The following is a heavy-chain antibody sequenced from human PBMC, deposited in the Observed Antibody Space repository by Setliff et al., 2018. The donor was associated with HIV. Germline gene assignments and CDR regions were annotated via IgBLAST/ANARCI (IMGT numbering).Heavy chain of an antibody. V-gene: IGHV4-34*01. D-gene: IGHD3-22*01. CDR3: ARSRTSSGYYGVTGYGMDV. J-gene: IGHJ6*02. CDR2: INHSGST. Sequence: ETLSLTCAVYGGSFNGYFWSWIRQPPGKGLDWIGEINHSGSTNYNPSLKSRVTISVATSKNQFSLKLNSVTTADTAVYYCARSRTSSGYYGVTGYGMDVWGQGTTVTVSS. CDR1: GGSFNGYF.